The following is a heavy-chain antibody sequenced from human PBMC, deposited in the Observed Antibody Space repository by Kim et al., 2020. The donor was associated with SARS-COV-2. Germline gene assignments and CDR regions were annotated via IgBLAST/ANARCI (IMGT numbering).Heavy chain of an antibody. CDR3: ARGAGYSYGYCCRFDY. V-gene: IGHV4-61*02. CDR1: GGSISSGSYY. D-gene: IGHD5-18*01. CDR2: IYTSGST. J-gene: IGHJ4*02. Sequence: SETLSLTCTVSGGSISSGSYYWSWIRQPAGKGLEWIGRIYTSGSTNYNPSLKSRVTISVDTSKNQFSLKLSSVTAADTAVYYCARGAGYSYGYCCRFDYWGQGTLVTVSS.